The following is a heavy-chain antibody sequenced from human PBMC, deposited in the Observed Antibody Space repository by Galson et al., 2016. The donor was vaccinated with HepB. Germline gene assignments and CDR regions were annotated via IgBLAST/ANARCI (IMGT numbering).Heavy chain of an antibody. CDR1: GGSISSSIYY. D-gene: IGHD2-2*01. Sequence: SETLSLTCTVSGGSISSSIYYWGWIRQPLGKGLEWIGVIYFSGTTHYNPSLKSRVTMSLDSSKNHFSLELRDVTAADTAVYYCPSGTMPSFGKVDSWGHGTLVTVSS. V-gene: IGHV4-39*07. CDR3: PSGTMPSFGKVDS. J-gene: IGHJ5*01. CDR2: IYFSGTT.